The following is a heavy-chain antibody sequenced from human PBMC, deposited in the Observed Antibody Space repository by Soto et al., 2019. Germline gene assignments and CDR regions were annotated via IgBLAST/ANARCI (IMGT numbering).Heavy chain of an antibody. V-gene: IGHV1-46*01. CDR1: GYTLTTFF. CDR3: AREAIVAGATTGMDV. CDR2: INPGYPAGRST. D-gene: IGHD1-26*01. Sequence: QVQLVQSGAEVKKPGASVKVSCKASGYTLTTFFMHWVRQAPGQGLGWMGGINPGYPAGRSTTYAPKFQGGVTMTTDTSTSTVDRELSRLRSDDTAVYYCAREAIVAGATTGMDVWGQGTTVTVSS. J-gene: IGHJ6*02.